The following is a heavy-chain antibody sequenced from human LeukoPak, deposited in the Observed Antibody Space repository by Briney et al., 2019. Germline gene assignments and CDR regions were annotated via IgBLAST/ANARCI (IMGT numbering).Heavy chain of an antibody. J-gene: IGHJ5*02. D-gene: IGHD6-6*01. CDR1: GETVSSGAYY. CDR2: IYYSGST. V-gene: IGHV4-31*03. CDR3: ARGGVAARLMYGFQNWFDP. Sequence: SQTLSLTCSVSGETVSSGAYYWSWIRQHQGKGLEWIGNIYYSGSTYYNPTLRSRLTISVDTSNNQFSLKMTSVTAADMAVYYCARGGVAARLMYGFQNWFDPWGQGTLVTVSS.